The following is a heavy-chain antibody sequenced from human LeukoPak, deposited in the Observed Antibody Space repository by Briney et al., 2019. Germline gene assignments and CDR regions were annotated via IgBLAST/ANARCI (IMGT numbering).Heavy chain of an antibody. V-gene: IGHV5-51*01. Sequence: GESLKISCKGSGYSFTNYWIGWVRQMPGKGLEWMGIIYPSDSDTRYSPSFQGQVTISADKSISTAFLQWSSLKAPDTAIYYCARYGDNRFDPWGQGTLVTVSS. CDR2: IYPSDSDT. D-gene: IGHD4-23*01. J-gene: IGHJ5*02. CDR3: ARYGDNRFDP. CDR1: GYSFTNYW.